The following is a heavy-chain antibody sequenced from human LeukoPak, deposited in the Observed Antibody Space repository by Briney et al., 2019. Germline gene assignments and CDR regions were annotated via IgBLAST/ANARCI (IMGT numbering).Heavy chain of an antibody. CDR2: IKQDGSEK. V-gene: IGHV3-7*01. J-gene: IGHJ5*02. CDR3: ARRYRGDA. CDR1: GFTFSSYC. Sequence: GGSLRLSCAASGFTFSSYCMSWVRQAPGKGLEWVANIKQDGSEKYYVDSVKGRFTISRDNAKNSLYLQMNSLRAEDTAVYYCARRYRGDAWGQGTLVTVSS. D-gene: IGHD3-10*01.